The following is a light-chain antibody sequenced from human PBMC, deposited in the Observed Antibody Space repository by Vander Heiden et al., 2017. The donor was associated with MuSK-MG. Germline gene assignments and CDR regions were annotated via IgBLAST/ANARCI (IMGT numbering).Light chain of an antibody. Sequence: QSVLTQPPSASGTPGQRVTISCSGSSSNIGSNTVNWYQQLPGTAPKLLIYRNNQRPSGVPDRFFGSKSGTSASLAISGLQSEDEADYYCAAWDDSLNGPVFGGGTKLTVL. CDR2: RNN. CDR3: AAWDDSLNGPV. J-gene: IGLJ2*01. CDR1: SSNIGSNT. V-gene: IGLV1-44*01.